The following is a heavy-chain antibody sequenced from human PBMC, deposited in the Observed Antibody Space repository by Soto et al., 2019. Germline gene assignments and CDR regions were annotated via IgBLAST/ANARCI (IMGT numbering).Heavy chain of an antibody. CDR1: GFTFSSYG. V-gene: IGHV3-30*18. CDR3: AKEGEDYSNYEAYYYYYYMDV. Sequence: GGSLRLSCAASGFTFSSYGMHWVRQAPGKGLEWVAVISYDGSNKYYADSVKGRFTISRDNSKNTLYLQMNSLRAEDTAVYYCAKEGEDYSNYEAYYYYYYMDVWGKGITVTVSS. CDR2: ISYDGSNK. J-gene: IGHJ6*03. D-gene: IGHD4-4*01.